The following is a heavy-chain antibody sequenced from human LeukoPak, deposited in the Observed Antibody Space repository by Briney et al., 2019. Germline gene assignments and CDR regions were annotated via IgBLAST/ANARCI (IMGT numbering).Heavy chain of an antibody. CDR2: FYYSAST. D-gene: IGHD5-18*01. J-gene: IGHJ4*02. V-gene: IGHV4-61*01. CDR3: ARGSRGYSYG. CDR1: GGSVSSGSYY. Sequence: TLSLTCTVSGGSVSSGSYYWGWVRQPPGRGLEWIGYFYYSASTNYNPSLKSRVTISVDTSNNQFSLKLSSVTAADTAVYYCARGSRGYSYGWGQGTLVTVSS.